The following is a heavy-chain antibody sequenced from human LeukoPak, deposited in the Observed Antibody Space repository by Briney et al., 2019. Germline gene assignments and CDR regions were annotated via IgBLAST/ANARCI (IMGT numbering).Heavy chain of an antibody. CDR2: INPNSGDT. J-gene: IGHJ4*02. D-gene: IGHD5-18*01. CDR1: GYTFTGYY. CDR3: ARDPSSYTYGPSIFDY. V-gene: IGHV1-2*02. Sequence: ASVKVSCTASGYTFTGYYMHWVRQAPGQGLEWMGWINPNSGDTNYAQQFQGRVTLTRDTSISTAYMELSRLRSDDTAVYYCARDPSSYTYGPSIFDYWGQGTLVTVSS.